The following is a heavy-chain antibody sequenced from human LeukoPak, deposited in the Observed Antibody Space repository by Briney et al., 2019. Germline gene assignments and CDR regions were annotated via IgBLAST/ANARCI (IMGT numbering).Heavy chain of an antibody. CDR2: IYYSGST. J-gene: IGHJ4*02. V-gene: IGHV4-59*12. D-gene: IGHD6-13*01. Sequence: SETLSLTCTVSGGSISSYYWSWIRQPPGKGLEWIGYIYYSGSTNYNPSLKSRVTISVDTSKNQFSLKLSSVTAADTAVYYCARLVRYSKSFDYWGQGTLVTVSS. CDR3: ARLVRYSKSFDY. CDR1: GGSISSYY.